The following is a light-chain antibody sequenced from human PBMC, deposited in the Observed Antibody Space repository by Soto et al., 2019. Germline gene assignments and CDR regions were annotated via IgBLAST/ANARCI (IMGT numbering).Light chain of an antibody. V-gene: IGKV1-5*03. Sequence: DIQMTQSPSTLSASVGDRVTITCRAGRSVSSWLAWYQQKPGKAPKLLIYKASTSESGVPSRFSGSGSGTEFTLTSSSLQPDDFATYYCQQYGTYWTFGQGTTVEI. J-gene: IGKJ1*01. CDR3: QQYGTYWT. CDR2: KAS. CDR1: RSVSSW.